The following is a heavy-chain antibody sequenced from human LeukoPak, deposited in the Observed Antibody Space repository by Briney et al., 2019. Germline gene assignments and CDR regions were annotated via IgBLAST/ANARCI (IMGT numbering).Heavy chain of an antibody. V-gene: IGHV3-74*01. Sequence: GGSLRLSCAASGFTSSSSWMHWVRQVPGKGLVWVSRINSDGSRTTYADSVKGRFTISRDNAKNTLYLQMSSLRADDTAIYYCARALGSNEYYWGQGTLVTVSS. D-gene: IGHD1-26*01. CDR1: GFTSSSSW. CDR2: INSDGSRT. J-gene: IGHJ4*02. CDR3: ARALGSNEYY.